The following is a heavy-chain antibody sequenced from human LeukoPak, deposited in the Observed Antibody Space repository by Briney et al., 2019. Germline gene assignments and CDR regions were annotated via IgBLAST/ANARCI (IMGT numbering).Heavy chain of an antibody. CDR2: IYHSGST. CDR3: ARVLYSSGWGSDYYYGMDV. CDR1: GGSISSSNW. J-gene: IGHJ6*02. D-gene: IGHD6-19*01. V-gene: IGHV4-4*02. Sequence: SETLSLTCAVSGGSISSSNWWSWVRQPPGKGLEWIGEIYHSGSTNYNPSLKSRVTISVDKSKNQFSLKLSSVTAADTAVYYCARVLYSSGWGSDYYYGMDVWGQGTTVTVSS.